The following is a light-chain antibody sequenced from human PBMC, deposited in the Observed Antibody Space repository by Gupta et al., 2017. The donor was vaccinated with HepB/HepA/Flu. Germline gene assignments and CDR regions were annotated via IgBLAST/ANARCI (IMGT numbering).Light chain of an antibody. J-gene: IGKJ4*01. Sequence: EIVLPQSPATLSLSPGERATLSGRASQSVSSYLAWYQQKPGQAPRLLIYDASNRATGIPARFSGSGSGTDFTLTISSLEPEDFAVYYCQQRSNGLTFGGGTKVEIK. CDR3: QQRSNGLT. CDR2: DAS. CDR1: QSVSSY. V-gene: IGKV3-11*01.